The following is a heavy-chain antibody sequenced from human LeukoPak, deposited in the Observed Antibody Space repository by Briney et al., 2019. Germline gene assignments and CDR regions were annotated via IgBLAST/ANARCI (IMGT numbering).Heavy chain of an antibody. CDR1: GYTFTGHY. CDR3: ARDLGGESGSYYPSVAFDY. V-gene: IGHV1-2*02. D-gene: IGHD1-26*01. Sequence: ASVKLSCKASGYTFTGHYMHWVRQAPGHGLEWMGWINPNSGRTNYAQKCQGTLTMTRDTSISTAYMELSRLRSDDTGVYYCARDLGGESGSYYPSVAFDYWGQGTLVTVSS. CDR2: INPNSGRT. J-gene: IGHJ4*02.